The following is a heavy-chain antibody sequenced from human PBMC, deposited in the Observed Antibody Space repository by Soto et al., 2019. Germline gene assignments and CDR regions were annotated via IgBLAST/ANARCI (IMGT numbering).Heavy chain of an antibody. J-gene: IGHJ5*02. CDR2: VYHSGST. Sequence: SETLSLTCTVSDGSISSYYWSWIRQAPGKGLEWIGSVYHSGSTNYNPSLKSRVTILRDSSKAQFSLKLNSATAADTAVYYCAIGYMDWFDPWGQGTLVTVSS. V-gene: IGHV4-59*08. CDR3: AIGYMDWFDP. CDR1: DGSISSYY. D-gene: IGHD3-22*01.